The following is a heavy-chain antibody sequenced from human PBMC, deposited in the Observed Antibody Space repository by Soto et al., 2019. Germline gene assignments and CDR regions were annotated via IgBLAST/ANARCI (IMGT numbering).Heavy chain of an antibody. Sequence: PGGSLRLSCAASGFTFSSYAMSWVRQAPGKGLEWVSAISGSGGSTYYADSVKGRFTISRDNSKNTLYLQMNSLRAEDKAVYYCAKVQGNYDSSGYYYYWGQGTLVTVSS. D-gene: IGHD3-22*01. V-gene: IGHV3-23*01. CDR3: AKVQGNYDSSGYYYY. CDR1: GFTFSSYA. J-gene: IGHJ4*02. CDR2: ISGSGGST.